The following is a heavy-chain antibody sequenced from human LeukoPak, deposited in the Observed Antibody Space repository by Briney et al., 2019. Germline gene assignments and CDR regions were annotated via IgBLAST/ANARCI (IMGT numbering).Heavy chain of an antibody. Sequence: GGSLRLSCAASGFTFSSYGMSWVRQAPGEGLEWVANIKQDGSEEYYVDSVKGRFTISRDNAKNSLYLQMNSLRAEDTALYYCAKSSRGYSYGLNWFDPWGQGTLVTVSS. CDR1: GFTFSSYG. CDR3: AKSSRGYSYGLNWFDP. D-gene: IGHD5-18*01. V-gene: IGHV3-7*03. J-gene: IGHJ5*02. CDR2: IKQDGSEE.